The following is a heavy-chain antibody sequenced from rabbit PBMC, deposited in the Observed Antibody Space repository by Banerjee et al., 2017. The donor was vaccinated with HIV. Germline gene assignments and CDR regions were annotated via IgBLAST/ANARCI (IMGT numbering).Heavy chain of an antibody. Sequence: QEQLVESGGGLVQPEGSLTLTCTASGFSFSSSYYMCWVRQAPGKGLELIACIGIGSGRTWYASWVNGRFTISRSTSLNTVDLKMTSLTAADTATYFCARAGTSDIDFNLWGQGTLVTVS. CDR3: ARAGTSDIDFNL. V-gene: IGHV1S43*01. CDR2: IGIGSGRT. CDR1: GFSFSSSYY. J-gene: IGHJ4*01. D-gene: IGHD8-1*01.